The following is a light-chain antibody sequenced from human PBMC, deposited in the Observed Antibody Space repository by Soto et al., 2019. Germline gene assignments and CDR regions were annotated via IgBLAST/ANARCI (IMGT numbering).Light chain of an antibody. CDR2: AAS. CDR3: XXXNSAPWT. Sequence: DIQMTQSPSSLSASVGDRVTITCRASQGISNYLAWYQQKPGKVPKLLIYAASTLQSGVPSRFSGSGSGTDFTLTISSLQPEXVATXXXXXXNSAPWTFGQGTKVEIK. J-gene: IGKJ1*01. CDR1: QGISNY. V-gene: IGKV1-27*01.